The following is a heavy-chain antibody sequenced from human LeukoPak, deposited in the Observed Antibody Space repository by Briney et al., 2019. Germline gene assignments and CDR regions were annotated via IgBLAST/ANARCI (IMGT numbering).Heavy chain of an antibody. D-gene: IGHD2-15*01. CDR2: IIPIFGTA. CDR1: GGTFSSYA. J-gene: IGHJ4*02. Sequence: SVKVSCKASGGTFSSYAVSWVRQAPGQGLEWMGGIIPIFGTANYAQKFQGRVTITADKSTSTAYMELSSLRSEDTAVYYCASLGANCSGGSCYELFDYWGQGTLVTVSS. CDR3: ASLGANCSGGSCYELFDY. V-gene: IGHV1-69*06.